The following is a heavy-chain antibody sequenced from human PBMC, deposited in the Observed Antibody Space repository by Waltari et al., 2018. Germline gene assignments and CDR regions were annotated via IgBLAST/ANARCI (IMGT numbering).Heavy chain of an antibody. J-gene: IGHJ5*02. CDR3: ARHQDRSRRGFDP. CDR2: IYYSGST. V-gene: IGHV4-39*01. Sequence: QLQLQESGPGLVKPSETLSLTCTVSGGSISSSSYYWGWIRQPPGKGLEWIGSIYYSGSTYYNPSLKSRVTISVDTSKNQFSLKLSSVTAADTAVYYCARHQDRSRRGFDPWGQGTLVTVSS. CDR1: GGSISSSSYY.